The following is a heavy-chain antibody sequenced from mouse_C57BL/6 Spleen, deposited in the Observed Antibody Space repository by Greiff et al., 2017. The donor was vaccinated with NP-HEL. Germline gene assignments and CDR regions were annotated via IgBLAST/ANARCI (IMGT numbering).Heavy chain of an antibody. Sequence: EVMLVESGGGLVKPGGSLKLSCAASGFTFSSYAMSWVRQTPEKRLEWVATISDGGSYTYYPDNVKGRFTISRDNAKNNLYLQMSHLKSEDTAMYYCARGDDGYYAWFAYWGQGTLVTVSA. V-gene: IGHV5-4*03. CDR1: GFTFSSYA. D-gene: IGHD2-3*01. J-gene: IGHJ3*01. CDR3: ARGDDGYYAWFAY. CDR2: ISDGGSYT.